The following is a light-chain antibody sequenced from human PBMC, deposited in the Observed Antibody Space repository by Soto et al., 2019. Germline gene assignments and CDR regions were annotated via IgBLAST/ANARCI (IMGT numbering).Light chain of an antibody. CDR3: QHYNSYPGA. CDR2: KAS. V-gene: IGKV1-5*03. Sequence: TRSASAMFGTAGVAIKTTCRASQSISSWLAWYQQKPGKAPKFLMYKASNLESGVPSRFSGSGSETEFTLTISSLQPDDFATYYCQHYNSYPGAFGQGTKVDIK. J-gene: IGKJ1*01. CDR1: QSISSW.